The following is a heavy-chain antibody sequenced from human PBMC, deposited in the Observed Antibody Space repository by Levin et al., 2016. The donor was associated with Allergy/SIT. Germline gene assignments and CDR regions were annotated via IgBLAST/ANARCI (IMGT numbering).Heavy chain of an antibody. Sequence: GESLKISCAASGFTFSSYAMSWVRQAPGKGLEWVSANSDGGSTSYADSVKGRFTISRDNAKNTLYLQMNSLRAEDTAVYYCARGFGDGYKIKARGYWGQGTLVTVSS. D-gene: IGHD5-24*01. CDR2: NSDGGST. V-gene: IGHV3-74*01. CDR1: GFTFSSYA. J-gene: IGHJ4*02. CDR3: ARGFGDGYKIKARGY.